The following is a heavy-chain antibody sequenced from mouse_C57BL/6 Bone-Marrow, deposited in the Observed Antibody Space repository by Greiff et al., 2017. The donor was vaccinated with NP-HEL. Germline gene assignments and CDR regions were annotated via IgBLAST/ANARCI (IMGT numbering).Heavy chain of an antibody. CDR3: ARATTVVRDFDY. D-gene: IGHD1-1*01. Sequence: QVQLKQPGTELVKPGASVKLSCKASGYTFTSYWMHWVKQRPGQGLEWIGNINPSNGGTNYNEKFKSKATLTVDKSSSTAYMQLSSLTSEDSAVYYCARATTVVRDFDYWGQGTTLTVSS. CDR2: INPSNGGT. J-gene: IGHJ2*01. CDR1: GYTFTSYW. V-gene: IGHV1-53*01.